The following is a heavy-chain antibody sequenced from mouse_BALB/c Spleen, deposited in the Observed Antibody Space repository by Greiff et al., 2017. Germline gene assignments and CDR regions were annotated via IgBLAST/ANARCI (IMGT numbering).Heavy chain of an antibody. CDR3: ARRYGNYWYFDV. J-gene: IGHJ1*01. Sequence: ESGAELARPGASVKLSCKASGYTFTDYYINWVKQRTGQGLEWIGEIYPGSGNTYYNEKFKGKATLTADKSSSTAYMQLSSLTSEDSAVYFCARRYGNYWYFDVWGAGTTVTVSS. V-gene: IGHV1-77*01. D-gene: IGHD2-10*02. CDR1: GYTFTDYY. CDR2: IYPGSGNT.